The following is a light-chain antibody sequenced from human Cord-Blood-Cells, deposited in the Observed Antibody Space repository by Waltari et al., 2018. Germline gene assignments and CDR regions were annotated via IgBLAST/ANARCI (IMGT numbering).Light chain of an antibody. Sequence: VSTQSPGTLSLSPGERATLSCRASQSVSSSYLAWYQQKPGQAPRLLIYGASSRATGIPDRFSGSGSGTDFTLTISRLEPEDFAVYYCQQYGSSLYTFGQGTKLEIK. CDR2: GAS. J-gene: IGKJ2*01. CDR1: QSVSSSY. CDR3: QQYGSSLYT. V-gene: IGKV3-20*01.